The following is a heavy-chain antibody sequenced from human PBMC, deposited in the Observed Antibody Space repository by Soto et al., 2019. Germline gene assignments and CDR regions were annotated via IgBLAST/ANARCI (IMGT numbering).Heavy chain of an antibody. D-gene: IGHD4-17*01. Sequence: QVQLVESGGGVVQPGRSLRLSCAASGFTFSSYGMHWVRQAPGKGLEWVAVISYDGSDKNCADSVKGRFTISRDNSKNTLYLQMNSLRAEDTAVYFCAKDLRPTAQGGYYYYYGMDVWDQGTTVTVSS. CDR2: ISYDGSDK. CDR1: GFTFSSYG. J-gene: IGHJ6*02. V-gene: IGHV3-30*18. CDR3: AKDLRPTAQGGYYYYYGMDV.